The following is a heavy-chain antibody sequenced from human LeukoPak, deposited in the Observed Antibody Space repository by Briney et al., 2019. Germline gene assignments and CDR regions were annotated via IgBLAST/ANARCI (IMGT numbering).Heavy chain of an antibody. CDR3: ARAGVYFFGNFDWFDP. D-gene: IGHD6-6*01. V-gene: IGHV4-4*07. Sequence: SETLSLTCTVSGGSISSYYWSWIRQPAGKGLEWIGRIYTSGSTNYNPSLKSRVTMSVDTSKNQFSLKLSSVTAADTAVYYCARAGVYFFGNFDWFDPWGQGTLVTVSS. CDR1: GGSISSYY. CDR2: IYTSGST. J-gene: IGHJ5*02.